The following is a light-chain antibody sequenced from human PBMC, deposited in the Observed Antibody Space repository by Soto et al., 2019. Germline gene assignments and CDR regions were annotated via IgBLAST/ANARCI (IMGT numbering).Light chain of an antibody. CDR3: TSYTSSGTYV. Sequence: QSVLTQPASASGSPGQSITISCTGTSSDVGGYNYVSWHQQHPGKAPKLTIYDVSSRPSGVSNRFSASKSGNTASLTISGLQAEDEADYYCTSYTSSGTYVFGTGTKVTVL. CDR1: SSDVGGYNY. V-gene: IGLV2-14*01. J-gene: IGLJ1*01. CDR2: DVS.